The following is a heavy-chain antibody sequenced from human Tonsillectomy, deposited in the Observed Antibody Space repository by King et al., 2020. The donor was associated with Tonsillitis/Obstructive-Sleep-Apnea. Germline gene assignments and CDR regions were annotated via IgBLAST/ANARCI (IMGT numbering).Heavy chain of an antibody. D-gene: IGHD2-2*02. J-gene: IGHJ6*03. CDR2: IDPSDSYT. CDR1: GYTFTSYW. CDR3: ARLDFTSTSCYRDYYMDV. V-gene: IGHV5-10-1*01. Sequence: VQLVQSGAEVKKPGESLRISCKGSGYTFTSYWITWVRQMPGKGLEWMGRIDPSDSYTNYRPSFQGHVTISADKSISTAYLQWSSMKASDTTIYYCARLDFTSTSCYRDYYMDVWGKGTTVTVSS.